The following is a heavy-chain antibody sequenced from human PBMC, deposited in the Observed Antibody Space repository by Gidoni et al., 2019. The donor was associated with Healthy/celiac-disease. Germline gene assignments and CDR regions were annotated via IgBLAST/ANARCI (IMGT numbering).Heavy chain of an antibody. CDR3: RGIVETNWFDP. CDR2: IYHSGST. J-gene: IGHJ5*02. D-gene: IGHD3-22*01. CDR1: GYSISSGYY. Sequence: QVQLQESGPGLVKPSETLSLTCTVSGYSISSGYYWGWIRQPPGKGLEWIGSIYHSGSTYYNPSLKSRVTISVDTSKNQFSLKLSSVTAADTAVYYCRGIVETNWFDPWGQGTLVTVSS. V-gene: IGHV4-38-2*02.